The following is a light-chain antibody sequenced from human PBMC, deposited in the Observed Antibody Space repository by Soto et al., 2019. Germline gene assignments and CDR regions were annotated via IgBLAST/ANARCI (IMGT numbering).Light chain of an antibody. CDR2: GNS. Sequence: QPVLTQPPSVSGAPGQRVTISCTGSSSNIGAGYDVHWYQQLPGTAPKLLISGNSNRPSGVPDRFSGSKSDTSASLAITGLQAEDEADYYCQSYDSSLSVVFGGGTKVTVL. V-gene: IGLV1-40*01. CDR1: SSNIGAGYD. J-gene: IGLJ2*01. CDR3: QSYDSSLSVV.